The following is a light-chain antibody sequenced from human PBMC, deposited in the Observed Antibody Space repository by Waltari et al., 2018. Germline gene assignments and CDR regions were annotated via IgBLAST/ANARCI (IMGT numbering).Light chain of an antibody. CDR1: SSDIGVDNY. CDR3: SSYSTISSPGQ. Sequence: HSALTQPASVSGSPGQSITISCTGTSSDIGVDNYVSWYQQYPGKAPKVIIYEVTKRPSGVSNRFSGSKAGNTASLTISGLQAEDEDDYYCSSYSTISSPGQFGGGTTVTVL. CDR2: EVT. V-gene: IGLV2-14*01. J-gene: IGLJ2*01.